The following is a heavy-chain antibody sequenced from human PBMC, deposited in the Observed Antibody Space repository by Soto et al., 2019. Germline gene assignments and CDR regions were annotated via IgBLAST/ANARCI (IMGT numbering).Heavy chain of an antibody. CDR2: ISAHNGNT. Sequence: QIHLVQSGAEVKKPGASVKVSCKGSGYGFTTYGITWVRQAPGQGLKWMAWISAHNGNTNYAQKLQGRVTVTRDTSTSTAYMELRSLRSDDTAVYYCVRGRYGDYWGQGALVTVSS. CDR3: VRGRYGDY. V-gene: IGHV1-18*01. CDR1: GYGFTTYG. D-gene: IGHD1-1*01. J-gene: IGHJ4*02.